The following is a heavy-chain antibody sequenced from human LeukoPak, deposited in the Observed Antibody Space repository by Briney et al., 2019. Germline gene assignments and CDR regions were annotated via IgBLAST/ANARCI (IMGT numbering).Heavy chain of an antibody. CDR2: IYHSGST. Sequence: SQTLSLTCAVSGGSISSGGYSWSWIRQPPGKGLEWIGYIYHSGSTYYNPSLKSRVTISVDRSKNQFSLKLSSVTAADTAVYYCARDRSMDAFDIWGQGTMVTVSS. J-gene: IGHJ3*02. CDR3: ARDRSMDAFDI. CDR1: GGSISSGGYS. D-gene: IGHD2/OR15-2a*01. V-gene: IGHV4-30-2*01.